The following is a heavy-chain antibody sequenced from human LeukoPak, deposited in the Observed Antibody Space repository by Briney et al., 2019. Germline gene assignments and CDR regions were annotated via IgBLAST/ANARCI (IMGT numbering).Heavy chain of an antibody. V-gene: IGHV4-59*01. CDR3: ARVRGYSYGFARYYYYYMDV. D-gene: IGHD5-18*01. CDR1: GGSISSYY. CDR2: IYYSGST. J-gene: IGHJ6*03. Sequence: PSETLSLTCTVSGGSISSYYWSWIRQPPGKGLEWIGYIYYSGSTNYNPSLKSRVTISVDTSKNQFSLRLSSVTAADTAVYYCARVRGYSYGFARYYYYYMDVWGKGTTVTISS.